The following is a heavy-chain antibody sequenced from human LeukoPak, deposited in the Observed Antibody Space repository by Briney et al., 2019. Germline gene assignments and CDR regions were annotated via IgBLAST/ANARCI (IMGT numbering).Heavy chain of an antibody. D-gene: IGHD3-22*01. CDR2: ISTYNGNT. J-gene: IGHJ5*02. CDR3: AKDQYYDSKGWFDA. Sequence: ASVKVSCKASGYTFNSHGITWVRQAPGQGLEWMGWISTYNGNTNYAPKLQGRVTMTTDTSTSTAYMDLRSLRSDDTAVYYCAKDQYYDSKGWFDAWGQGILVTVSS. V-gene: IGHV1-18*01. CDR1: GYTFNSHG.